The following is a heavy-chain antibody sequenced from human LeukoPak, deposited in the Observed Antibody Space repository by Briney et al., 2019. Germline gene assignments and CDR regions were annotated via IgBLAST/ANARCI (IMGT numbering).Heavy chain of an antibody. CDR2: ISYDGSNK. Sequence: GGSLRLSCAASGFTFSSYGMHWVRQAPGKGLEWVAVISYDGSNKYYADSVKGRFTISRDNSKNTLYLQMNSLRAEDTAVYYCAKDSIAAANPIRWGQGTLVTVSS. J-gene: IGHJ4*02. V-gene: IGHV3-30*18. CDR1: GFTFSSYG. D-gene: IGHD6-13*01. CDR3: AKDSIAAANPIR.